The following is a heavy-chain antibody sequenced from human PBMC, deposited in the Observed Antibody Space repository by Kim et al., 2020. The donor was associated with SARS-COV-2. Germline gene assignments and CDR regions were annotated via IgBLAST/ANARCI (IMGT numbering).Heavy chain of an antibody. J-gene: IGHJ4*02. CDR3: VKVRSGPLVGQDYIDT. CDR2: IRSDGNRT. D-gene: IGHD1-26*01. Sequence: GGSLRLSCAASGFTFSVYAMNWVRQAPGKGPEWVSVIRSDGNRTYYADSVKGRFTTSRDNSENTLHLQMNSLTAEDTAIYYCVKVRSGPLVGQDYIDTWGQGTLVTVSS. V-gene: IGHV3-23*01. CDR1: GFTFSVYA.